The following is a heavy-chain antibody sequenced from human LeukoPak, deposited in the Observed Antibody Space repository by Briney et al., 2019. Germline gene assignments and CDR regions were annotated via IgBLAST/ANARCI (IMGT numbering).Heavy chain of an antibody. V-gene: IGHV3-23*01. D-gene: IGHD6-25*01. CDR2: ISFSGTNT. CDR1: GFPFSSYA. J-gene: IGHJ5*02. Sequence: GGSLRLSCAASGFPFSSYALSWVRQAPGKGLEWVSAISFSGTNTYYADSVKGRFTISRDNLKNTLYLQMNSLGAEDTAVYFCAKEVKAATIWFDPWGQGTLVTVSS. CDR3: AKEVKAATIWFDP.